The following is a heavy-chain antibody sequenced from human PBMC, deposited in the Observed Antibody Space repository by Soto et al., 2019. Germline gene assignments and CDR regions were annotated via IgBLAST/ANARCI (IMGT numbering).Heavy chain of an antibody. D-gene: IGHD3-22*01. J-gene: IGHJ4*02. CDR1: GGSVSSGSYY. CDR3: ARNHANYYDSSGYYYPYFDY. Sequence: SETLSLTCTVSGGSVSSGSYYWSWLRQPPGKGLEWIGFIYYSGSTNYNPSLKSRVTISVDTSKNQFSLTLSSVTAADTAVYYCARNHANYYDSSGYYYPYFDYWGQGTRVTVSS. V-gene: IGHV4-61*01. CDR2: IYYSGST.